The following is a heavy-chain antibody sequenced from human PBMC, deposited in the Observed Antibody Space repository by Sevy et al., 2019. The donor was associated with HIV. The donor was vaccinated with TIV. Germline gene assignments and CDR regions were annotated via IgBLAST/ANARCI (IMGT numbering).Heavy chain of an antibody. V-gene: IGHV4-39*01. Sequence: SETLSLTCTVSGDSISSKNDYWAWLRQPPGKGLEWVGDIYYSGYTDPNPSLTGRVTLSADTSKTQFSLKVTSVTAADTAVYYGAGGRDYCGGDCLDFDLWGQGILVTVSS. CDR2: IYYSGYT. D-gene: IGHD2-21*01. CDR1: GDSISSKNDY. CDR3: AGGRDYCGGDCLDFDL. J-gene: IGHJ4*02.